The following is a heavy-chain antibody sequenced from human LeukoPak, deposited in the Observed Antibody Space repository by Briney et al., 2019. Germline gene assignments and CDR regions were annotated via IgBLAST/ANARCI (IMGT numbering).Heavy chain of an antibody. V-gene: IGHV3-7*05. D-gene: IGHD4-11*01. Sequence: GGSLRLSCAASGFSFRNYWMSWVRQAPGKGLEWVANIKLDGSEKYYVDSVKGRFTIARDNAKNSLYLQMNSLRVEDTALYYCATGGTTVTTSGMDVWGQGTTVTVSS. CDR2: IKLDGSEK. CDR3: ATGGTTVTTSGMDV. CDR1: GFSFRNYW. J-gene: IGHJ6*02.